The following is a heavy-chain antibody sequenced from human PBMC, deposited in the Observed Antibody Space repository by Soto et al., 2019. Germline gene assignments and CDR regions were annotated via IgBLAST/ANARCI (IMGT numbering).Heavy chain of an antibody. D-gene: IGHD2-2*01. Sequence: QVQLQQWGAGLLKPSETLSLTCAVYGGSFSGYYWSWIRQPPGKGLEWIGEINHSGSTNYNPSLKSRVTISVDTSKNQFSLKLSSVTAADTAVYYCARDYCSSTSCYFNWFDPWGQVTLVTVSS. V-gene: IGHV4-34*01. J-gene: IGHJ5*02. CDR1: GGSFSGYY. CDR3: ARDYCSSTSCYFNWFDP. CDR2: INHSGST.